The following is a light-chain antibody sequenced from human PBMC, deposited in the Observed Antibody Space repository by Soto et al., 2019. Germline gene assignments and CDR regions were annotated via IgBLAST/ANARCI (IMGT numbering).Light chain of an antibody. J-gene: IGLJ1*01. V-gene: IGLV2-14*01. Sequence: QSVLTQPASVSGSPGQSITISCTGTSSDVGGYNYVSWYQQHPGKAPKLMIYDVSNRPSGVSNRFSGSKSGKTASLTISGLQAEDEADYYWSSYTSSSSYVFGTGTKVTVL. CDR1: SSDVGGYNY. CDR3: SSYTSSSSYV. CDR2: DVS.